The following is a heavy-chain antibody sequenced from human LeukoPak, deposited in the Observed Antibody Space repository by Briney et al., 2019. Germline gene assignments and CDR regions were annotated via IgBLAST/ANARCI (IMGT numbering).Heavy chain of an antibody. CDR2: ISSSGSTI. Sequence: GGSLRLSCAASGFTFSSYAMSWVRQAPGKGLEWVSYISSSGSTIYYADSVKGRFTISRDNAKNSLYLQMNSLRAEDTAVYYCAKGDCSSTSCSQFQFDYWGQGTLVTVSS. CDR3: AKGDCSSTSCSQFQFDY. D-gene: IGHD2-2*01. V-gene: IGHV3-48*04. CDR1: GFTFSSYA. J-gene: IGHJ4*02.